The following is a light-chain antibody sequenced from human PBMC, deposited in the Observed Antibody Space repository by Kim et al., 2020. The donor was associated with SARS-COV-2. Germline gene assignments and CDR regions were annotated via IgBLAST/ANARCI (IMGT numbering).Light chain of an antibody. CDR3: QQYHSSSPT. J-gene: IGKJ1*01. V-gene: IGKV1-5*01. CDR2: DAS. CDR1: QSISSW. Sequence: ASVGDRVTITCRASQSISSWLAWYQQKPGKAPNLLIYDASSLESGVPSRFSGSGSGTEFTLTISSLQPDDFATYYCQQYHSSSPTFGQGTKVEIK.